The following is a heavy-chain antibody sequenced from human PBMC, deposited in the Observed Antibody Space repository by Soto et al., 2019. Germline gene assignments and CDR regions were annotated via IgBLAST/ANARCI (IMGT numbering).Heavy chain of an antibody. CDR2: IYHSGST. Sequence: QLQLQESGSGLVKPSQTLSLTCAVSGGSISSGGYSWSWIRQPPGKGLEWIGYIYHSGSTYYNPSLQSPVPISVDRSKNQLPLKLSSVTAADTAVYYCARGGGYTFDSWGQGTLVTVSS. CDR1: GGSISSGGYS. V-gene: IGHV4-30-2*01. D-gene: IGHD3-16*01. CDR3: ARGGGYTFDS. J-gene: IGHJ4*02.